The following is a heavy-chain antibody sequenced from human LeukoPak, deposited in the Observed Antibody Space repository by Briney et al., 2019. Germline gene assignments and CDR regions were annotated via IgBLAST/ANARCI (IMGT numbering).Heavy chain of an antibody. CDR1: GGSIRSHF. Sequence: SETLSLTCTFSGGSIRSHFWNWVRQPPGKGLEWIGFGHHSGSTMYNPSLTSRVALSVDASKNQFSLKLSSVTAADTAVYYCARWGEHSTFPVFAFDLWGQGTMVTVSS. D-gene: IGHD3-10*01. V-gene: IGHV4-59*11. CDR2: GHHSGST. J-gene: IGHJ3*01. CDR3: ARWGEHSTFPVFAFDL.